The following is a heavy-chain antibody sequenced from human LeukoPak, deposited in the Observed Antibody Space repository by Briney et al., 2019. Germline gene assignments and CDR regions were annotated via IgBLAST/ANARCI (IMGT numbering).Heavy chain of an antibody. J-gene: IGHJ4*02. CDR1: GYTFTGYY. Sequence: ASVKVSCKASGYTFTGYYMHWVRQAPGQGLEWMGWINPNSGGTNYAQKFQGRVTMTRDTSISTDYMELSRLRSDDTAVYYCARVNKPSVAGTDSSYFDYWGQGTLVTVSS. V-gene: IGHV1-2*02. CDR2: INPNSGGT. CDR3: ARVNKPSVAGTDSSYFDY. D-gene: IGHD6-19*01.